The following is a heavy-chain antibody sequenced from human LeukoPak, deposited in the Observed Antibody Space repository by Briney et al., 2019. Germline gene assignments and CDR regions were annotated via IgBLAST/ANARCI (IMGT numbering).Heavy chain of an antibody. J-gene: IGHJ4*02. Sequence: SGGSLRLSCAASGFTFTIYAMSWVRRAPGKGLEWVSSISSTGEYTYYTGSVKGRFTISRDNSKNTLYLHMNSLSGEDTAVYYCAKDRPNYYGSDGHYYRRNGDYWGQGTLVTVSS. V-gene: IGHV3-23*01. CDR2: ISSTGEYT. CDR3: AKDRPNYYGSDGHYYRRNGDY. D-gene: IGHD3-22*01. CDR1: GFTFTIYA.